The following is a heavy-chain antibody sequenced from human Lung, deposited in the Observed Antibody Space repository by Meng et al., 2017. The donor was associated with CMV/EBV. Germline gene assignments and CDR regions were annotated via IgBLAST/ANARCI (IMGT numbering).Heavy chain of an antibody. Sequence: VQLVQSAAEVKRPGDAVEISCQAAGYTFSGFYMNCARQAPGHGLEWLGRVNPVSDDTHYAQKFVGRLTVTRGATINTAFMELTSLRPDDTAVYYCAKSSDNGWSSWGPGTLVTVSS. J-gene: IGHJ4*01. CDR2: VNPVSDDT. CDR3: AKSSDNGWSS. CDR1: GYTFSGFY. V-gene: IGHV1-2*06. D-gene: IGHD6-19*01.